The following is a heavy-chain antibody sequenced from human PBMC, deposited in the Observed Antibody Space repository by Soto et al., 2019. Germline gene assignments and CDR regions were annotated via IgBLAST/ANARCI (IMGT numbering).Heavy chain of an antibody. D-gene: IGHD2-15*01. CDR3: AREGYCSGGSCYERYYYYGMVV. V-gene: IGHV1-58*01. Sequence: SVKVSCKASGFTFTSSAVQWGRQARGQRLEGIGWIVVGSGNTNYAQKFQERVTITRDMSTSTAYMELSSLRSEDTAVYYCAREGYCSGGSCYERYYYYGMVVWGQ. CDR2: IVVGSGNT. CDR1: GFTFTSSA. J-gene: IGHJ6*02.